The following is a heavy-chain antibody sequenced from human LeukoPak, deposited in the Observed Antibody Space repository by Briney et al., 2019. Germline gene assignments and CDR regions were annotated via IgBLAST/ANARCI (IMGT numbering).Heavy chain of an antibody. Sequence: KASETLSLTCAVSGGSISSGGYSWSWIRQPPGKGLEWIGYIYHSGSTYYNPSLKSRVTISVDTSKNQFSMKLSSVTAADTAVYYCARSYYDFWSGPRSSTYGMDVWGQGTTVTVSS. CDR1: GGSISSGGYS. D-gene: IGHD3-3*01. V-gene: IGHV4-30-2*01. J-gene: IGHJ6*02. CDR3: ARSYYDFWSGPRSSTYGMDV. CDR2: IYHSGST.